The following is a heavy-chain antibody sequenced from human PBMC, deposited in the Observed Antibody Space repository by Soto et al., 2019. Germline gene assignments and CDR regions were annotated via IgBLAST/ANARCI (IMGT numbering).Heavy chain of an antibody. V-gene: IGHV3-30*18. CDR1: GFTFSSYG. D-gene: IGHD1-26*01. J-gene: IGHJ6*03. CDR3: AKAEGDSGSYYYYYYMDV. Sequence: GGSLRLSCAASGFTFSSYGMHWVRQAPGKGLEWVAVISYDGSNKYYTDSVKGRFTISRDNSKNTLYLQMNSLRAEDTAVYYCAKAEGDSGSYYYYYYMDVWGKGTTVTVSS. CDR2: ISYDGSNK.